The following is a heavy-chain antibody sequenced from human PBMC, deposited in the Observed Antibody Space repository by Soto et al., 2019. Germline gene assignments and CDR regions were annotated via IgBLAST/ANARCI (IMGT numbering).Heavy chain of an antibody. D-gene: IGHD3-3*01. J-gene: IGHJ6*02. Sequence: QVPLVQSGAEVKKPGASVKVSCKASGYTFTGYYMHWVRQAPGQGLEWMGWINPNSGGTNYAQKFQGWVTMTRDTSISTAYMELSRLRSDDTAVYYCAREGDYDFWSGNDYGMDVWGQGTTVTVSS. CDR2: INPNSGGT. CDR1: GYTFTGYY. V-gene: IGHV1-2*04. CDR3: AREGDYDFWSGNDYGMDV.